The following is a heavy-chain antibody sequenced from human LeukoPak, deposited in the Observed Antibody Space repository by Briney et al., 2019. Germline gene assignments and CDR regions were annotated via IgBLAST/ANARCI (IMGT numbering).Heavy chain of an antibody. Sequence: SETLSLTCAVYGGSFSGYYWSWIRQPPGKGLEWIGEINHSGSTNYNPSLKSRVTISVDTSKNQFSLKLSSVTAADTAIYFCATSYDFWSVYYSVWGQGTLVTVSS. V-gene: IGHV4-34*01. CDR3: ATSYDFWSVYYSV. J-gene: IGHJ4*02. CDR2: INHSGST. CDR1: GGSFSGYY. D-gene: IGHD3-3*01.